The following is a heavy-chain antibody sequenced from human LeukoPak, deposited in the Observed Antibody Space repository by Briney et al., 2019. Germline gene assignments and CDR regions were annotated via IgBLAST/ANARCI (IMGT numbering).Heavy chain of an antibody. V-gene: IGHV3-7*01. CDR2: IKQDGSEK. CDR1: GFTFNSYW. CDR3: ARDRRGKQKDAFDI. Sequence: PGGSLRLSCAASGFTFNSYWMSWVRQAPGKGLEWVANIKQDGSEKYYVDSVKGRFTISRDNAKNSLYLQMNSLRAEDTAVYYCARDRRGKQKDAFDIWGQGTMVTVSS. J-gene: IGHJ3*02. D-gene: IGHD3-10*01.